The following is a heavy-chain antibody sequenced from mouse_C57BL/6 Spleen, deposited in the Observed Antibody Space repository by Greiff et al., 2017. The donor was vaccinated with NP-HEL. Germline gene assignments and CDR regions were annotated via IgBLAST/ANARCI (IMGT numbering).Heavy chain of an antibody. CDR1: GYTFTSYW. J-gene: IGHJ2*01. Sequence: QVHVKQPGAELVKPGASVKLSCKASGYTFTSYWMQWVKQRPGQGLEWIGEIDPSDSYTNYNQKFKGKATLTVDTSSSTAYMQLSSLTSEDSAVYYCARGPGPYYFDYWGQGTTLTVSS. V-gene: IGHV1-50*01. CDR3: ARGPGPYYFDY. CDR2: IDPSDSYT.